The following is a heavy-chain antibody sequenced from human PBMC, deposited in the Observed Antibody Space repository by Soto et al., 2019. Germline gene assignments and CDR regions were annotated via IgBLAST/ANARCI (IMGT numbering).Heavy chain of an antibody. Sequence: GGSLRLSCAASGFTFSDYYMSWIRQAPGKGLEWVSYISSSGSTIYYADSVKGRFTISRDNAKNSLYLQMNSLRAEDTAVYYCARVLDSGYDYPLFDYWGQGTLVTSPQ. CDR2: ISSSGSTI. J-gene: IGHJ4*02. D-gene: IGHD5-12*01. V-gene: IGHV3-11*01. CDR1: GFTFSDYY. CDR3: ARVLDSGYDYPLFDY.